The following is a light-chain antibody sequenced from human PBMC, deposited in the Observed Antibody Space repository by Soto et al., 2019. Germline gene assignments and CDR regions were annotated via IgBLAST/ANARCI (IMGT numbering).Light chain of an antibody. CDR2: DVS. CDR3: SSYTSSSSYV. CDR1: RSNVGGYNY. V-gene: IGLV2-14*01. Sequence: QSALTQPASVSGSPGQSTTISCPGTRSNVGGYNYVSWYQQHPGKAPKLMIYDVSNRPSGVSNRFSGSKSGNTASLTISGLQAEDEADYYCSSYTSSSSYVFGTGTKVTVL. J-gene: IGLJ1*01.